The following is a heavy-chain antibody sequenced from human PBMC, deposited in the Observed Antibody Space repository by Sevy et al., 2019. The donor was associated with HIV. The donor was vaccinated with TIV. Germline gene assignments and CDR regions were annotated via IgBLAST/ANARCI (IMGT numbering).Heavy chain of an antibody. CDR1: GFSLDSYW. V-gene: IGHV3-7*01. Sequence: GGSLRLSCAASGFSLDSYWMSWVRQTPGKGLEWVANIKQDGSVTYYVDSVKGRFTISRDIARNLVYLQMNSLRVEDTALYYCVRAVAAHDSFWGQGTLVTVSS. CDR2: IKQDGSVT. CDR3: VRAVAAHDSF. D-gene: IGHD6-13*01. J-gene: IGHJ4*02.